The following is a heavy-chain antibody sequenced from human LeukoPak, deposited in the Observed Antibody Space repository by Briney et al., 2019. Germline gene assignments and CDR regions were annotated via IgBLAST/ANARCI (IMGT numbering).Heavy chain of an antibody. J-gene: IGHJ4*02. CDR2: VSYVGSNI. CDR3: AKSWSGDQDYCDS. V-gene: IGHV3-30*18. CDR1: GFTFTNYA. Sequence: GGSLRLSCAASGFTFTNYAMHWVRQAPGKGLEWVAVVSYVGSNIFYADSVKGRFTISRDNSKNTLYLQMSSLRAEDTAVYYCAKSWSGDQDYCDSWGQGTLVTVSS. D-gene: IGHD4-17*01.